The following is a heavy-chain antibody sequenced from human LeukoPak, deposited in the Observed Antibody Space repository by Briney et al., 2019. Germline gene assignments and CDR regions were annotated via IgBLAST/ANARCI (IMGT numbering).Heavy chain of an antibody. D-gene: IGHD3-9*01. CDR1: GXXXXXX. Sequence: GXXXXXXWSXXXXPPGKGLEWIGEIDHSGSTNYNPSLKSRVTISVDTSKNQFSLKLSSVTAADKAVYYCGRVGPRNYDILTGYPNRGFDYWGQGTLVTVSS. V-gene: IGHV4-34*01. CDR3: GRVGPRNYDILTGYPNRGFDY. CDR2: IDHSGST. J-gene: IGHJ4*02.